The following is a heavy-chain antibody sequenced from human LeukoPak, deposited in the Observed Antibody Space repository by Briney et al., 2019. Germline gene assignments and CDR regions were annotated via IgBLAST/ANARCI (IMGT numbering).Heavy chain of an antibody. V-gene: IGHV3-20*04. CDR2: INWDGDST. Sequence: GGSLRLSCAASGFTFDDYGMSWVRQAPGKGLEWVSGINWDGDSTGYADSVKGRFTISRDNAKNSLYLLMNSLRAEDTALYYCAREYRSGYSAHIDYWGQGTLVTVSS. CDR1: GFTFDDYG. J-gene: IGHJ4*02. CDR3: AREYRSGYSAHIDY. D-gene: IGHD5-18*01.